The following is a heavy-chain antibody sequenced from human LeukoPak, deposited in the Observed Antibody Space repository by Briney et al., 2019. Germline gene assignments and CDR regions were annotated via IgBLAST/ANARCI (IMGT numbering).Heavy chain of an antibody. Sequence: GGSLRLSCAASGFTFSSYAMHWVRQAPGKGLEWVAVISYDGSNKYYADSVKGRFTISRDNSTNTLYLQMNSLRAEDTAVYYCARDRGRYYYGSGSYSGPDYWGREPWSPSPQ. CDR1: GFTFSSYA. CDR2: ISYDGSNK. J-gene: IGHJ4*02. V-gene: IGHV3-30*04. D-gene: IGHD3-10*01. CDR3: ARDRGRYYYGSGSYSGPDY.